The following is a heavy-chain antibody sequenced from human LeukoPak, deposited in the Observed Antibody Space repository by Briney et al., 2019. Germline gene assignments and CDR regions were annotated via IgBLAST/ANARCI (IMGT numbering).Heavy chain of an antibody. CDR3: ANQDVVIYYFDY. Sequence: PSETLSLTCTVSGGSISSYYWSWIRQPPGKGLEWIGYIYYSGSTNYNPSLKSRVTISVDTSKNQFSLKLSSVTAADTAVYYCANQDVVIYYFDYWGQGTLVTVSS. CDR1: GGSISSYY. CDR2: IYYSGST. J-gene: IGHJ4*02. V-gene: IGHV4-59*08. D-gene: IGHD2-21*01.